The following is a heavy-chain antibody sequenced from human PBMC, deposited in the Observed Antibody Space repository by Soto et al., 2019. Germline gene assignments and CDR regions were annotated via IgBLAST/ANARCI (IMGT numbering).Heavy chain of an antibody. CDR1: GFTFSSYA. D-gene: IGHD3-22*01. V-gene: IGHV3-23*01. CDR2: ISGSGGST. J-gene: IGHJ6*02. CDR3: AIIYYYDSPYYGMDV. Sequence: EVQLLESGGGLVQPGGSLRLSCAASGFTFSSYAMSWVRQAPGKGLEWVSAISGSGGSTYYADAVKGRFTISRDNSKNTLYLQMNSLRAEDTAVYYCAIIYYYDSPYYGMDVWGQGTTVTVSS.